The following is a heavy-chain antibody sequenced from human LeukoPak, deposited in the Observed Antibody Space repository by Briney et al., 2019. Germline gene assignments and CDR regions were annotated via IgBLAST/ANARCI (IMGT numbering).Heavy chain of an antibody. Sequence: SQTLSLTCTVSGGSISSGSYYWSWIRQPAGKGLEWIGRIYTSGSTNYNPSLKSRVTISVDTSKNQFSLKLSSVTAADTAVYYCARERRRPTYFDYWGQGTLVTVSS. CDR3: ARERRRPTYFDY. CDR1: GGSISSGSYY. J-gene: IGHJ4*02. V-gene: IGHV4-61*02. CDR2: IYTSGST.